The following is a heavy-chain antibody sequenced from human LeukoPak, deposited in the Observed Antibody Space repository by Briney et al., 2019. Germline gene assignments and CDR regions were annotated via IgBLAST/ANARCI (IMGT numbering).Heavy chain of an antibody. J-gene: IGHJ6*03. CDR2: ISGRGANT. Sequence: GGSLRLSCAASGFSFSNYAMSWVRQAPGKGLEWVSAISGRGANTYYADSVKGRFTISRDNSKNTLYMQMNSLRVEDTAIYYCARDPYNGAYSEGYYYYYMDVWGKGTTVTVSS. V-gene: IGHV3-23*01. CDR3: ARDPYNGAYSEGYYYYYMDV. D-gene: IGHD1-1*01. CDR1: GFSFSNYA.